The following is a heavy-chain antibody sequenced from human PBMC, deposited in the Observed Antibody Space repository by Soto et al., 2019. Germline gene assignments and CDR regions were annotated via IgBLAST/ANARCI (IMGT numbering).Heavy chain of an antibody. CDR3: AKDKKRWLGGATLPWFDP. CDR1: GFTFSSYG. CDR2: ISYDGSNK. J-gene: IGHJ5*02. V-gene: IGHV3-30*18. Sequence: GSLRLSCAASGFTFSSYGMHWVRQAPGKGLEWVAVISYDGSNKYYADSVKGRFTISRDNSKNTLYLQMNSLRAEDTAVYYCAKDKKRWLGGATLPWFDPWGQGTLVTVSS. D-gene: IGHD1-26*01.